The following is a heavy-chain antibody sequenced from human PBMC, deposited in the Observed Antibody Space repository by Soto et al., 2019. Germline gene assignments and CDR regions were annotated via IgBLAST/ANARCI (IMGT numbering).Heavy chain of an antibody. CDR1: GGSISSSSYY. J-gene: IGHJ6*03. CDR3: ARHSLVAWAMDV. D-gene: IGHD6-6*01. V-gene: IGHV4-39*01. Sequence: QLQLQESGPGLVKPSETLSLTCTVSGGSISSSSYYWGWIRQPPGKGLEWIGSIYYSGSTYYNPSLKSRVTISVDTSKNQFSLKLSSVTAADTAVYYCARHSLVAWAMDVWGKGTTVTVSS. CDR2: IYYSGST.